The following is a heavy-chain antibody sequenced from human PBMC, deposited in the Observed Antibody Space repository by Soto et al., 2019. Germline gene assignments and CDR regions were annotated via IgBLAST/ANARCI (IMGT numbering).Heavy chain of an antibody. J-gene: IGHJ4*02. Sequence: ASVKVSCKASGGTFSSYAISWVRQAPGQGLEWMGGSIPIFGTANYAQKFQGRVTITADESTSTAYMELSSLRSEDTAVYYCARTLYYYGSGSYPYYFDYWGQGTLVTVSS. D-gene: IGHD3-10*01. V-gene: IGHV1-69*13. CDR3: ARTLYYYGSGSYPYYFDY. CDR1: GGTFSSYA. CDR2: SIPIFGTA.